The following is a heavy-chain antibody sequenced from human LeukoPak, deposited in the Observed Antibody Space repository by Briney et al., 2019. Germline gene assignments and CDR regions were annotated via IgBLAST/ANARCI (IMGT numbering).Heavy chain of an antibody. D-gene: IGHD3-10*01. V-gene: IGHV3-7*03. J-gene: IGHJ4*02. CDR2: IKQDGSEK. CDR3: VRDHRGTFDY. Sequence: GGSLRLSCAASGFIFSSHWMSWVRQTPGKGLEWVANIKQDGSEKNYVDSVKGRFTISRDNAKNSLYLQMNSLRAEDTAVYYCVRDHRGTFDYWGQGTLVTVSS. CDR1: GFIFSSHW.